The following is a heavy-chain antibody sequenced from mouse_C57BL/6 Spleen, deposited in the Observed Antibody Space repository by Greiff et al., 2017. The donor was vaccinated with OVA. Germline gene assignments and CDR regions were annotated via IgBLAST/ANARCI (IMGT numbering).Heavy chain of an antibody. D-gene: IGHD3-1*01. CDR3: ARSGGYVGYARDY. CDR1: GYTFTSYW. CDR2: IYPGSGST. V-gene: IGHV1-55*01. J-gene: IGHJ4*01. Sequence: QVQLQQPGAELVKPGASVKMSCKASGYTFTSYWITWVKQRPGQGLEWIGDIYPGSGSTNYNEKFKSKATLTVDTSSSTAYMQLSSLTSEDSAVYYCARSGGYVGYARDYWGQGTSVTVSS.